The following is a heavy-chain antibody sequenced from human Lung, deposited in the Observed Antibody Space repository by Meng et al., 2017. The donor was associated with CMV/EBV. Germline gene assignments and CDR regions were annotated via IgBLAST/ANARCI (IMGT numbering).Heavy chain of an antibody. CDR2: IRNDATNK. Sequence: GESLKISCAASGFTFSYYTMNWVRQAPGKGLEWVAFIRNDATNKFYADSVKGRFSISRDNSKNTLFLQMSPLRVEDTAVYYCVQTFGENLDYFEYWGKGKXVNGAS. CDR3: VQTFGENLDYFEY. CDR1: GFTFSYYT. J-gene: IGHJ4*02. V-gene: IGHV3-30*02. D-gene: IGHD3-10*01.